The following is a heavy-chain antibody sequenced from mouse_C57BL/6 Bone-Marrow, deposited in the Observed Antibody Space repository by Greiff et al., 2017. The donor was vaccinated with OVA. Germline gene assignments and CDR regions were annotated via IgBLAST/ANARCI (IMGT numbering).Heavy chain of an antibody. V-gene: IGHV3-8*01. CDR2: ISYSGST. CDR1: GYSITSDY. J-gene: IGHJ1*03. D-gene: IGHD1-1*01. Sequence: EVKLQESGPGLAKPSQTLSLTCSVTGYSITSDYWNWIRKFPGNKLEYMGYISYSGSTYYNPSLKSRISITRDTSKNQYYLQLNSVTTEDTATYYCARRLYYYGSSYWYFDVWGTGTTVTVSS. CDR3: ARRLYYYGSSYWYFDV.